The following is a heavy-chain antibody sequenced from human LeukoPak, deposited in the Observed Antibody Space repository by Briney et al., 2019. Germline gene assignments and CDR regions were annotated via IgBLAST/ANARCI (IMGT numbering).Heavy chain of an antibody. Sequence: SETLSLTCTVSGGSISSYYWSWIRQPPGKGLEWIGYIYYSGSTNYNPSLKSRVTISVDTSKNQFSLKLSSVTAADTAVYYCARDEYGDWIFDYWGQGTLVTVSS. CDR3: ARDEYGDWIFDY. CDR2: IYYSGST. J-gene: IGHJ4*02. CDR1: GGSISSYY. V-gene: IGHV4-59*01. D-gene: IGHD4-17*01.